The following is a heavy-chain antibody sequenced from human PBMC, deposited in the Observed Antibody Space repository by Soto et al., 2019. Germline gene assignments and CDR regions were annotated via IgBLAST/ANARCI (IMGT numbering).Heavy chain of an antibody. V-gene: IGHV3-30*03. J-gene: IGHJ3*02. D-gene: IGHD3-3*01. CDR2: ISYDGSNK. Sequence: GGSLRLSCAASGLTFSSHGMHWVRQAPGKGLEWVAVISYDGSNKYYADSVKGRFTISRDNSKNTLYLQMNSLRAEDTAVYYCATRLRFLEWLSAFDIWGQGTMVTVSS. CDR3: ATRLRFLEWLSAFDI. CDR1: GLTFSSHG.